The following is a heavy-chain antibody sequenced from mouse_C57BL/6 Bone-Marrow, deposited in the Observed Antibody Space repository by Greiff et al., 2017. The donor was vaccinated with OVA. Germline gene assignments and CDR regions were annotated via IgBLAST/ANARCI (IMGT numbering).Heavy chain of an antibody. Sequence: QVQLQQPGAELVKPGASVKLSCKASGYTFTSYWMQWVKQRPGQGLEWIGEIDPSDSYTNYNQKFKGKATLTVDTSSSTAYMQLSSLTSEDSAVYYCASRDYGSSTGYWGQGTTLTVSS. CDR3: ASRDYGSSTGY. V-gene: IGHV1-50*01. J-gene: IGHJ2*01. CDR2: IDPSDSYT. D-gene: IGHD1-1*01. CDR1: GYTFTSYW.